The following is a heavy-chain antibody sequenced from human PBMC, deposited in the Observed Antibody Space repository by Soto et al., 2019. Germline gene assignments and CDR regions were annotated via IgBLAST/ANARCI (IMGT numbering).Heavy chain of an antibody. CDR2: LYYSGST. Sequence: QVQLQESGPGLVKPSQTLSLTCTVSGGSISSGGYYWSWIRQHPEKGLEWIGYLYYSGSTYYNPSLKGRVTTSVDTSKTQFSLKLSSVTAADTAVYYCGVSAAPKPSFDYWGQGTLVTVSS. D-gene: IGHD6-25*01. V-gene: IGHV4-31*03. CDR1: GGSISSGGYY. J-gene: IGHJ4*02. CDR3: GVSAAPKPSFDY.